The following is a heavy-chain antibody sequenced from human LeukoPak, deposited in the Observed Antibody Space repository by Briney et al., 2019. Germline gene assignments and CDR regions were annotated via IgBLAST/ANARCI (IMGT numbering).Heavy chain of an antibody. CDR2: IIPIFGTA. V-gene: IGHV1-69*05. D-gene: IGHD1-26*01. CDR1: GGTFSSYA. Sequence: SVKVSCKASGGTFSSYAINWVRQAPGQGLEWMGRIIPIFGTANYAQKFQGRVTITTDESTSTAYMELSSLRSEDTAVYYCAGGSYHGDYYFDYWGQGTLVTVSS. J-gene: IGHJ4*02. CDR3: AGGSYHGDYYFDY.